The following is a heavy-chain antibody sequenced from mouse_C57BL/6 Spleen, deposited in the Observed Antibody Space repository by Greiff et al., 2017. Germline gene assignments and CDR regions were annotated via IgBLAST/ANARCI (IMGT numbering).Heavy chain of an antibody. J-gene: IGHJ1*03. D-gene: IGHD1-1*01. CDR3: ARSLWDYGSSYGYFDV. CDR2: ISSGSSTI. CDR1: GFTFSDYG. Sequence: DVKLVESGGGLVKPGGSLKLSCAASGFTFSDYGMHWVRQAPEKGLEWVAYISSGSSTIYYADTVKGRFTISRDNAKNTLFLQMTSLRSEDTAMYYCARSLWDYGSSYGYFDVWGTGTTVTVSS. V-gene: IGHV5-17*01.